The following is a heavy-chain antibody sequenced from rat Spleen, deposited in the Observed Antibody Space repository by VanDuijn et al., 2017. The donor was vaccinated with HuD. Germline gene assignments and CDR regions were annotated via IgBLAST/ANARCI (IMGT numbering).Heavy chain of an antibody. Sequence: EVQLVESGGGLVQPGRSLKLSCAASGFTFSDYYMAWVRQAPTKGLEWVAYISAGGGDTYYRYSVKGRFTISRDNAKSTLYLQMDSLRSEDTATYYCARPYYYRTYCYFDFWGPGTMVTVSS. CDR3: ARPYYYRTYCYFDF. CDR1: GFTFSDYY. D-gene: IGHD1-2*01. CDR2: ISAGGGDT. J-gene: IGHJ1*01. V-gene: IGHV5-25*01.